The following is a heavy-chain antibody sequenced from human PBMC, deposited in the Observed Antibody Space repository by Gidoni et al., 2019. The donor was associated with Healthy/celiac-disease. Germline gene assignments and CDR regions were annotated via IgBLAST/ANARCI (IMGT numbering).Heavy chain of an antibody. CDR3: ARRVGWVYSYGLDDAFDI. CDR1: GYSFTSYW. V-gene: IGHV5-51*01. J-gene: IGHJ3*02. CDR2: IYPGDSDT. D-gene: IGHD5-18*01. Sequence: EVQLVQSGAEVKKPGESLKISCKGSGYSFTSYWIGWVRQMPGKGLEWMGIIYPGDSDTRYSPSFQGQVTISADKSISTAYLQWSSLKASDTAMYYCARRVGWVYSYGLDDAFDIWGQGTMVTVSS.